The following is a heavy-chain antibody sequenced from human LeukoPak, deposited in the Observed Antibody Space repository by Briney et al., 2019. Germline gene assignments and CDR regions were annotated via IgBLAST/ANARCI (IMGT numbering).Heavy chain of an antibody. D-gene: IGHD6-19*01. CDR3: AKGGQWLVLFDY. V-gene: IGHV3-9*01. Sequence: GGSPRLSCAASGFTFDDYAMHWVRQAPGKGLEWVSGISWNSGSIGYADSVKGRFTISRDNAKNSLYLQMNSLRAEDTALYYCAKGGQWLVLFDYWGQGTLVTVSS. J-gene: IGHJ4*02. CDR1: GFTFDDYA. CDR2: ISWNSGSI.